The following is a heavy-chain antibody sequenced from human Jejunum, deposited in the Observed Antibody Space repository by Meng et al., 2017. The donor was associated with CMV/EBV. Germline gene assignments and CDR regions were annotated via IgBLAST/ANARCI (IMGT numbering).Heavy chain of an antibody. J-gene: IGHJ4*02. Sequence: QGQRQESGPGLVKPSQTLSLTCTVSGDSISSGSYYWNWIRHPAGKGLEWIGRLDTTGRTTYSPSLKSRVTISMDTSKNQFSLNLNSVTATDTAVYYCTRARPYGDYVDYWGQGTLVTVSS. CDR2: LDTTGRT. CDR1: GDSISSGSYY. V-gene: IGHV4-61*02. CDR3: TRARPYGDYVDY. D-gene: IGHD4-17*01.